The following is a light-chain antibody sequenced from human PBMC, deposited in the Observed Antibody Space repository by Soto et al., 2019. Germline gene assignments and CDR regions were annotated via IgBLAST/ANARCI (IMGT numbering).Light chain of an antibody. Sequence: EIVLSQSPSTLSLSKGERATLSCRASPSVTNYLAWYQQKPGQPPRLLIYGASDRAAGIPARFSGSGSGTDFTLTISSLEPEDSAAYYCQQRNIWSLITFGQGTRVDI. CDR1: PSVTNY. CDR2: GAS. V-gene: IGKV3-11*01. J-gene: IGKJ5*01. CDR3: QQRNIWSLIT.